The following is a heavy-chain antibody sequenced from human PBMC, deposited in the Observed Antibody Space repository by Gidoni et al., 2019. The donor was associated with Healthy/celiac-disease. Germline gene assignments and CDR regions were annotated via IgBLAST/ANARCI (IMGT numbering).Heavy chain of an antibody. J-gene: IGHJ6*02. CDR3: ARSSAMDYYYYYGMDV. CDR1: GYSFTSYW. Sequence: EVQLVQSGAEVKKPGESLKISCKGSGYSFTSYWIGWVRQMPGKGLEWMGIIYPGDSETRYSPSFQGQVTISADKSISTAYLQWSSLKASDTAMYYCARSSAMDYYYYYGMDVWGQGTTVTVSS. V-gene: IGHV5-51*01. CDR2: IYPGDSET. D-gene: IGHD5-18*01.